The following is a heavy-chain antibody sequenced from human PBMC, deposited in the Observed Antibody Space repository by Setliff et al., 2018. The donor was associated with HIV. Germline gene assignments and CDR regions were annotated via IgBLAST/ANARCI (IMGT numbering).Heavy chain of an antibody. J-gene: IGHJ6*03. V-gene: IGHV3-7*01. CDR1: GFTFSSYW. Sequence: LRLSCAASGFTFSSYWMSWVRQAPGKGLEWVANINQDGSEKYYVDSVKGRFTISRDNAKNSLYLQMNSLRAEDTAVYYCTRDFPFDWNSVMDVWGKGTTVTVSS. D-gene: IGHD1-7*01. CDR2: INQDGSEK. CDR3: TRDFPFDWNSVMDV.